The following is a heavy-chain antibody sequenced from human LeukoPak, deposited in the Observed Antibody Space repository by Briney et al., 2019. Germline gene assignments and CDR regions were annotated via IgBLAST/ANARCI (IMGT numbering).Heavy chain of an antibody. CDR1: GYTFTSYD. D-gene: IGHD4-11*01. CDR2: MNPNSGNT. V-gene: IGHV1-8*01. J-gene: IGHJ4*02. CDR3: ARGLASVTTLTSYYFDY. Sequence: ASVKVSCKASGYTFTSYDINWVRQATGQGLEWMGWMNPNSGNTGYAQKFQGRVAMTRNTSISTAYMELSSLRSEDTAVYYCARGLASVTTLTSYYFDYWGQGTLVTVSS.